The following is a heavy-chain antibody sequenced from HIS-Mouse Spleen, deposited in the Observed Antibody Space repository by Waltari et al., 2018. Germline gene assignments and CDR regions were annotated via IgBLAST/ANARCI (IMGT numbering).Heavy chain of an antibody. CDR1: GYTFTGYY. D-gene: IGHD3-10*01. CDR2: INPKSGGT. V-gene: IGHV1-2*02. J-gene: IGHJ4*02. Sequence: QVQLVQSGAEVKKPGASVKVSCKASGYTFTGYYMHWVRQAPGQGLEWMGWINPKSGGTNYAQKFQGRVTMTRDTSISTAYMELSRLRSDDTAVYYCARDVMVRGVIDYWGQGTLVTVSS. CDR3: ARDVMVRGVIDY.